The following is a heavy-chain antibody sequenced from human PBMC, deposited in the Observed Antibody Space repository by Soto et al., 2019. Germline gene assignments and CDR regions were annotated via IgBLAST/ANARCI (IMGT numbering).Heavy chain of an antibody. CDR1: GFTFSHYA. Sequence: GGSLRLSCAASGFTFSHYAMHWVRQAPDKGLEWVSVISFNGTNEFFADSVKGRFSISRDNSANTLYLQMTNLRPEDTAIYYCARPLQRCRGGTCPPNTVPDYWGQGTLVTVSS. CDR3: ARPLQRCRGGTCPPNTVPDY. V-gene: IGHV3-30-3*01. D-gene: IGHD2-15*01. CDR2: ISFNGTNE. J-gene: IGHJ4*02.